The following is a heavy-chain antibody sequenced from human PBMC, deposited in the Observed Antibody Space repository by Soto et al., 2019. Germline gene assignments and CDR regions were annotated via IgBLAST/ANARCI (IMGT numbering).Heavy chain of an antibody. J-gene: IGHJ6*03. V-gene: IGHV1-69*02. CDR2: IIPILGIA. CDR3: ASRGYCSSTSCRHYYYYYMDV. D-gene: IGHD2-2*01. CDR1: GGTFSSYT. Sequence: QVQLVQSGAEVKKPGSSVKVSCKASGGTFSSYTISWVRQAPGQGLEWMGRIIPILGIANYAQKFQGRVTITADKSTSTASMELSSLRSEDTAVYYCASRGYCSSTSCRHYYYYYMDVWGKGTTVTVSS.